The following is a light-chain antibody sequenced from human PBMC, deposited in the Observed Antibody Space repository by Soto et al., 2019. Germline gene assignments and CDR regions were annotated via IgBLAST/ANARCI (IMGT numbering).Light chain of an antibody. J-gene: IGKJ4*02. CDR3: QQRNNWPLT. V-gene: IGKV3-11*01. CDR1: HSVTTH. Sequence: EIVLTQSPDTLSLSPGERATLSCWASHSVTTHLAWFQQRPGQTPRLLVYEALNRATGIPARFSGSGSGTDFTLTISSLEPEDFAVYYCQQRNNWPLTFGGGTKVDIK. CDR2: EAL.